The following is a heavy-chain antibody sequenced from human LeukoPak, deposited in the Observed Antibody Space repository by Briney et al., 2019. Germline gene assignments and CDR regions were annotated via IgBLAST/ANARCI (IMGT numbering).Heavy chain of an antibody. V-gene: IGHV3-23*01. CDR1: GFTFSSYA. J-gene: IGHJ4*02. CDR2: ISTSGDST. D-gene: IGHD3-16*01. CDR3: ARAYGGFDY. Sequence: GGSLRLSCAASGFTFSSYAMSWVRQVPGKGLEWVSIISTSGDSTNYADSVKGRFTISRDNSKNTLDLQMNSLRAEDTAVYYCARAYGGFDYWGQGTLVTVSS.